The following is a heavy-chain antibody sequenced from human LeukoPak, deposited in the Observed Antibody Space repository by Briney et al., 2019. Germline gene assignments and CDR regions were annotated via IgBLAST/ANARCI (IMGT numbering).Heavy chain of an antibody. CDR2: ISYDGSNK. CDR1: GFTFSSYG. Sequence: GGSLRLSCAASGFTFSSYGMHWVRQAPGKGLEWVAVISYDGSNKYYADSVKGRFTISRDNSKNTLYLQMNSQRAEDTAVYYCAKGDTVRFLEWLLSNPFDYWGQGTLVTVSS. D-gene: IGHD3-3*01. J-gene: IGHJ4*02. CDR3: AKGDTVRFLEWLLSNPFDY. V-gene: IGHV3-30*18.